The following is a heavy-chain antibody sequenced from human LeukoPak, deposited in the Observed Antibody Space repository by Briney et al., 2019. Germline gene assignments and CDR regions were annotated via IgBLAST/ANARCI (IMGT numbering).Heavy chain of an antibody. CDR2: LYTGGET. D-gene: IGHD5-18*01. Sequence: PGGSLRLSCAASGFTVRNNYMIWARQAPGKGLEWVSLLYTGGETKYADSVKGRFTISRDNSKNTVSLQMNSLRVEDTAVYYCARGFAPAYNFGVFDYWGQGTLVTVSS. CDR3: ARGFAPAYNFGVFDY. V-gene: IGHV3-53*01. CDR1: GFTVRNNY. J-gene: IGHJ4*02.